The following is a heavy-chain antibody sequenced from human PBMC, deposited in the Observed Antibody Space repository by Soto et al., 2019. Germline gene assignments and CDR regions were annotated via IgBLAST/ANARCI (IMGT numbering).Heavy chain of an antibody. Sequence: QVQLVQSGAEVKKPGSSLRVSCQVCRDTFSTYCITCVRQAPGHALEWMGRIIPIADVPDYAQKFQGRVTLTADRSTNTAYMELKSLRFDDTAVYYCARGADAVGSESAFEIWGQGTLVTVSS. CDR1: RDTFSTYC. J-gene: IGHJ3*02. V-gene: IGHV1-69*02. CDR3: ARGADAVGSESAFEI. CDR2: IIPIADVP. D-gene: IGHD2-2*03.